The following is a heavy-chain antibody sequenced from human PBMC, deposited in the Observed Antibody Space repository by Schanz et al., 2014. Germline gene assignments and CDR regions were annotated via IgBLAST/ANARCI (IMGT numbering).Heavy chain of an antibody. J-gene: IGHJ4*02. D-gene: IGHD2-8*02. V-gene: IGHV3-74*01. CDR1: GFTVSSNY. CDR2: INSDGTTT. Sequence: EVQLVESGGGLVQPGGSLRLSCAASGFTVSSNYMSWVRQAPGKGLEWVSHINSDGTTTTYADSVKGRITNSRDNAENTLYLQMNSLRDEGTAVYYCAGGVRIDYWGQGTLXTVSS. CDR3: AGGVRIDY.